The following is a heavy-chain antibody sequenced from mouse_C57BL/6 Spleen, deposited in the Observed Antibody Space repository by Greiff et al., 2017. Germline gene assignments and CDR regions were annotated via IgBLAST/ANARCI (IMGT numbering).Heavy chain of an antibody. V-gene: IGHV14-2*01. J-gene: IGHJ2*01. CDR1: GFNIKDYY. Sequence: EVQLVESGAELVKPGASVKLSCTASGFNIKDYYMHWVKQRTEQGLEWIGRIDPEDGETKYASKFQGKATITADTSSNTAYLQLSSLTSEDTAVYYCAREVTHYFDYWGQGTTLTVSS. CDR2: IDPEDGET. D-gene: IGHD2-1*01. CDR3: AREVTHYFDY.